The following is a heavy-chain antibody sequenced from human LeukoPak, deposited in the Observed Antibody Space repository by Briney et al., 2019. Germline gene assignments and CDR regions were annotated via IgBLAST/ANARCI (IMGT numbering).Heavy chain of an antibody. CDR2: VNNDGSNT. V-gene: IGHV3-74*01. Sequence: GGSLRLSCAASGFTFSSYWMHWVRQAPGKGLVWVAFVNNDGSNTDYAGSVQGRFTIPRDNAKNTLYLQMNSLRAEDTAVYYCTRGGLSTGLENWGQGALVTVSS. D-gene: IGHD5/OR15-5a*01. J-gene: IGHJ4*02. CDR3: TRGGLSTGLEN. CDR1: GFTFSSYW.